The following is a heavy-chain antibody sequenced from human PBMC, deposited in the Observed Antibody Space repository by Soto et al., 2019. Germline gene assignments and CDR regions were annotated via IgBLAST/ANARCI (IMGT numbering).Heavy chain of an antibody. V-gene: IGHV4-59*01. Sequence: SETLSLTCSFSGGSIIGYYWSWMRQPPAKGLEWIEDIFYARTTLYTTTLKSRGTISVDTSKNQYVLNLASVTAADTAGYYCARHDVIAMLQNGMGVWGRGTMVTVSS. J-gene: IGHJ6*02. CDR2: IFYARTT. CDR3: ARHDVIAMLQNGMGV. D-gene: IGHD3-10*02. CDR1: GGSIIGYY.